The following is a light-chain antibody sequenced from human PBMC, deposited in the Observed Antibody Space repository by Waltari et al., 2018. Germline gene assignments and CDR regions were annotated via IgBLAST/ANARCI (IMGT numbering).Light chain of an antibody. CDR1: QGLLNCDDGYTY. J-gene: IGKJ2*01. CDR2: TLA. CDR3: MQRLEFPYT. V-gene: IGKV2-40*01. Sequence: DIVMTQTPLSLPVTPGEPASISCSPSQGLLNCDDGYTYYDWFLQKPGQSPQLLIYTLAYRASGVPDRFSGTGSGSNFSLKISRVEAEDVGVYYCMQRLEFPYTFGQGTRLDMK.